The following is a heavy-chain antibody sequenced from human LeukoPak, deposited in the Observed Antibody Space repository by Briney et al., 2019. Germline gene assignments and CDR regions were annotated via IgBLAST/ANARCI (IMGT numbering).Heavy chain of an antibody. Sequence: GGSLRLTCAASGFTFSSYGMHWVRQAPGKGLEWVAVISYDGSNKYYADSVKGRFTISRDNSKNTLYLQMNSLRAEDTAVYYCAKGTAYCGGDCYSVVYWGQGTLVTVSS. CDR3: AKGTAYCGGDCYSVVY. D-gene: IGHD2-21*02. CDR1: GFTFSSYG. V-gene: IGHV3-30*18. J-gene: IGHJ4*02. CDR2: ISYDGSNK.